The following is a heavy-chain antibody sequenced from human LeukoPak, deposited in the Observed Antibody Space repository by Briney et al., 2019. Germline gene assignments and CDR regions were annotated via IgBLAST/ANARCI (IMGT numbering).Heavy chain of an antibody. CDR3: ARRPPSAVAGKVFDY. J-gene: IGHJ4*02. V-gene: IGHV4-39*01. Sequence: SETLSLTCTVSGGSISSSSYFWGWIRQPPGKGLEWIGSIYYSGSAYYNPSLKSRVTISVDTSKNQFSLKLNSVTAADTAVYYCARRPPSAVAGKVFDYWGQGTLVTVSS. CDR1: GGSISSSSYF. CDR2: IYYSGSA. D-gene: IGHD6-19*01.